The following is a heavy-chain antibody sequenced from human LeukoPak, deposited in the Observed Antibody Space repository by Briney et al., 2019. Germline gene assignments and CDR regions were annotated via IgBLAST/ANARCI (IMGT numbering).Heavy chain of an antibody. D-gene: IGHD3-22*01. CDR1: GFTFSTYS. J-gene: IGHJ4*02. CDR3: ARDPHYHDSSGYYFNY. V-gene: IGHV3-21*01. Sequence: SGGSLRLSCAASGFTFSTYSMKWVRQAAGKGLEWVSPISGSSIYIYYAESGKGGFTISRDTAMNSLYLQMNSLTADDTAVYYCARDPHYHDSSGYYFNYWGQGTLVTVSS. CDR2: ISGSSIYI.